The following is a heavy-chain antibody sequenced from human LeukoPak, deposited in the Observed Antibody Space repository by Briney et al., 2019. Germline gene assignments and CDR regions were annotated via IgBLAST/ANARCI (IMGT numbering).Heavy chain of an antibody. CDR1: GGSISNYY. J-gene: IGHJ4*02. D-gene: IGHD5-24*01. Sequence: SETLSLTCTVSGGSISNYYWSWIRQPPGKGLEWIGYISYSGSTEYNPSLKSRVTISVDTSKNQFSLKLISLTPADTAIYYCTRDRRDGYNYVDIWGQGTMVTVSS. CDR3: TRDRRDGYNYVDI. CDR2: ISYSGST. V-gene: IGHV4-59*01.